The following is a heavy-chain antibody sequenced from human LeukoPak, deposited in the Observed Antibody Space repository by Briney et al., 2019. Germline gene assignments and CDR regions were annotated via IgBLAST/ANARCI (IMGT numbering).Heavy chain of an antibody. V-gene: IGHV1-69*02. Sequence: GRIIPILGIANYAQKFQGRVTITADKSTSTAYMELSSLRSEDTAVYYCAIRAKIVVVIIDYWGQGTLVTVSS. CDR3: AIRAKIVVVIIDY. CDR2: IIPILGIA. J-gene: IGHJ4*02. D-gene: IGHD3-22*01.